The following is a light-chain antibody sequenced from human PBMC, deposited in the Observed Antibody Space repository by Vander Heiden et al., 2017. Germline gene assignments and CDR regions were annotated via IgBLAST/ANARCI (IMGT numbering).Light chain of an antibody. CDR2: KAS. V-gene: IGKV1-5*03. Sequence: DTQMTQSPSTLSASVGDRVTITCRDSQSISTWLAWYQQKPGKAPKLLIYKASSLESGVPSRFSGSGSGTEFTLTVSSLQPDDFATYYCQQYNSYLYTFGHGTKLEIK. CDR3: QQYNSYLYT. J-gene: IGKJ2*01. CDR1: QSISTW.